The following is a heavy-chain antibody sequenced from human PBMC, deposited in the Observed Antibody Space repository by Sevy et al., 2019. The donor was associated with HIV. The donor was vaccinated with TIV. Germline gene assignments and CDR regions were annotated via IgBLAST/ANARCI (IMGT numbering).Heavy chain of an antibody. D-gene: IGHD3-3*01. CDR3: ARGPRITIFGVVTAPRWFDP. Sequence: SETLSLTCAVYGGSFSGYYWSWIRQPPGKGLEWIGEINHSGSTNYNPSLKSRVTISVDTSKNQFSLKLSSVTAADTAVYYCARGPRITIFGVVTAPRWFDPWGPGTLVTVSS. V-gene: IGHV4-34*01. J-gene: IGHJ5*02. CDR2: INHSGST. CDR1: GGSFSGYY.